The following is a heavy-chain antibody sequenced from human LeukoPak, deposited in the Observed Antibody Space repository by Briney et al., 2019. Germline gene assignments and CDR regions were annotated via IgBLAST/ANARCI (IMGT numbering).Heavy chain of an antibody. Sequence: PGRSLRLSCAASGFTFSSYAMHWVRQAPGKGLEWVAVISYDGSNKYYADSVKGRFTISRDDSKNTLYLQMNSLRAEDTAVYYCARDAHITMIVVVITDLNWFDPWGQGTLVTVSS. CDR2: ISYDGSNK. CDR3: ARDAHITMIVVVITDLNWFDP. CDR1: GFTFSSYA. V-gene: IGHV3-30*01. D-gene: IGHD3-22*01. J-gene: IGHJ5*02.